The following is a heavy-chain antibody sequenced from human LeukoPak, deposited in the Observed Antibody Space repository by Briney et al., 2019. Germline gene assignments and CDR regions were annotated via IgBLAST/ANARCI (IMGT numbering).Heavy chain of an antibody. CDR2: INPNSGGT. D-gene: IGHD2-2*01. V-gene: IGHV1-2*02. J-gene: IGHJ4*02. CDR3: ARARYCSSTSCYLDY. Sequence: ASVKVSCKASGYTFTGYYMHWVRQAPGQGLEWMGWINPNSGGTNYAQKFQGRVTMTRDTSISTAYMELSRLRSDDTAVYYCARARYCSSTSCYLDYWGRGTLVTVSS. CDR1: GYTFTGYY.